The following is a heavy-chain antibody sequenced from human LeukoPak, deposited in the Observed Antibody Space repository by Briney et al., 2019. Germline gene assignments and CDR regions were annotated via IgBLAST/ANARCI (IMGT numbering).Heavy chain of an antibody. CDR3: ARGTSSGWYYFDY. Sequence: GGSLRLSCAASGFTFRSYWMTWVRQSPGKGLEWVSYISSSGSTIYYADSVKGRFTISRDNAKNSLYLQMNSLRAEDTAVYYCARGTSSGWYYFDYWGQGTLVTVSS. CDR2: ISSSGSTI. V-gene: IGHV3-48*04. D-gene: IGHD6-19*01. J-gene: IGHJ4*02. CDR1: GFTFRSYW.